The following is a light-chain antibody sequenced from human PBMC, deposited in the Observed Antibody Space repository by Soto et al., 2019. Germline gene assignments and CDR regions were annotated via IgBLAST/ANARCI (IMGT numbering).Light chain of an antibody. CDR1: SSDVGDYNY. J-gene: IGLJ1*01. V-gene: IGLV2-14*01. Sequence: QSALTQPASVSGPPGQSITISRTGTSSDVGDYNYVSWYQQHPGKAPKLMIYEVSNRPSGVSNRFSGSKSGNTASLTISGLQAEDEADYYCSSYTRSSTLYVFGTGTKVTVL. CDR2: EVS. CDR3: SSYTRSSTLYV.